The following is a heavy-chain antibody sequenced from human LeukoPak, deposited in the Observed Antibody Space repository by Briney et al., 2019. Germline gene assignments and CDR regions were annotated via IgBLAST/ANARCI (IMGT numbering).Heavy chain of an antibody. J-gene: IGHJ5*02. CDR1: GGDFRSYA. Sequence: SVKVSCKASGGDFRSYAVNWVRQAPGQGLEWMGGIIPVFDTTNYAQKFQGKVTITADKSTSTAYMELSSLRSEDTAVYYCANSEYYFDIDNYYSNWFDPWGQGTLVTVSS. D-gene: IGHD3-22*01. CDR3: ANSEYYFDIDNYYSNWFDP. V-gene: IGHV1-69*06. CDR2: IIPVFDTT.